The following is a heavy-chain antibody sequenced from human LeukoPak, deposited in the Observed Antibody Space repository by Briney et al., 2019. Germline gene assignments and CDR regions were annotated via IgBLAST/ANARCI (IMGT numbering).Heavy chain of an antibody. CDR3: TTSTTGIAAAGPSAFDI. Sequence: GGSLRLSCAASGFTFSNAWMSWVRQAPGKGLEWAGRIKSKTDGETTDYAAPVKVRFTISRDDSKNTLYLQMNSLKTEDTAVYYCTTSTTGIAAAGPSAFDIWGQGTMVTVSS. D-gene: IGHD6-13*01. V-gene: IGHV3-15*01. CDR2: IKSKTDGETT. CDR1: GFTFSNAW. J-gene: IGHJ3*02.